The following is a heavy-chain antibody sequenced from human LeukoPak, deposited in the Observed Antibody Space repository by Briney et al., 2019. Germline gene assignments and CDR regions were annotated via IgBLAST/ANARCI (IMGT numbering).Heavy chain of an antibody. D-gene: IGHD6-19*01. J-gene: IGHJ4*02. CDR1: GFTFGDHA. CDR2: IRSKGYGGTT. V-gene: IGHV3-49*04. CDR3: TRVSEQWLQFDY. Sequence: GRSLRVSCSASGFTFGDHAMSWVRQAPGKGLEWVGFIRSKGYGGTTEYAASVKGRFTLSRDDSKSIAYLQMNSLRTEDTAVYYCTRVSEQWLQFDYWGQGTLVTVSS.